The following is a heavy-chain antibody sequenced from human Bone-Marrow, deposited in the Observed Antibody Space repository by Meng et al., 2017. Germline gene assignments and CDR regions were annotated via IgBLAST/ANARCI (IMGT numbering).Heavy chain of an antibody. Sequence: QAQLQESGSGLVKPSETLSLTCTVAGDYISSYDWSWIRQPPGKGLEWIGYIYNGESTNYNPSLKSRVTISVDTSKNQLSLKLTSVTAADTAVYYCSRQGDTAMATFDYWGQGTLVTVSS. V-gene: IGHV4-59*08. CDR2: IYNGEST. CDR1: GDYISSYD. J-gene: IGHJ4*02. CDR3: SRQGDTAMATFDY. D-gene: IGHD5-18*01.